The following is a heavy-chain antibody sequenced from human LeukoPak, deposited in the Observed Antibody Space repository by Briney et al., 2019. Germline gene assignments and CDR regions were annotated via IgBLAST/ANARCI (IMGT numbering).Heavy chain of an antibody. Sequence: SETLSLTCTFSGGSIISYYWSWIRQPPGKGLEGIGYIYYSGSTNYNPSLKSRVTISVDTSKNQFSLKLSSVTAADTAVYYCAREGGYYYDSSGYYFAFDIWGQGTMVTVSS. CDR1: GGSIISYY. J-gene: IGHJ3*02. V-gene: IGHV4-59*01. CDR2: IYYSGST. D-gene: IGHD3-22*01. CDR3: AREGGYYYDSSGYYFAFDI.